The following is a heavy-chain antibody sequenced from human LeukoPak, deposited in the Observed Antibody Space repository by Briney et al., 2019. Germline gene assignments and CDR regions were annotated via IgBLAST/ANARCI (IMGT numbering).Heavy chain of an antibody. CDR3: AKDEATSGGGLSS. CDR2: MHTGGTT. CDR1: GFPVRGTH. Sequence: PGGSLRLSCSASGFPVRGTHMSSVRQAPGKGLEWVSAMHTGGTTYYADSVMGRFTVSRDNPRNTVFLHMNGLRVDDTAFYRWAKDEATSGGGLSSWGQRPLVTVSS. V-gene: IGHV3-53*01. D-gene: IGHD3-16*01. J-gene: IGHJ5*02.